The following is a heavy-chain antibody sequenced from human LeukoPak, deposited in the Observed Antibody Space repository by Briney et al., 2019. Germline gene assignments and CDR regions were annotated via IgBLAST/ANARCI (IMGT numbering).Heavy chain of an antibody. D-gene: IGHD6-19*01. CDR2: IYHSGRT. CDR1: GYSISSGYY. CDR3: ARVRYSSGWSVYYYYYMDV. V-gene: IGHV4-38-2*02. Sequence: KSSETLSLTCTVSGYSISSGYYWGWIRQPPGKGLEWIGSIYHSGRTYYNPSLKSRVTISVDTSKNQFSLKLSSVTAADTAVYYCARVRYSSGWSVYYYYYMDVWGKGTTVTVSS. J-gene: IGHJ6*03.